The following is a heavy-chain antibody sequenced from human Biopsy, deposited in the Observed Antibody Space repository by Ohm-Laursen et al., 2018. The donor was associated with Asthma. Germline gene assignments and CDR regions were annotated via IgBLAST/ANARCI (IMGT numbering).Heavy chain of an antibody. Sequence: LSLTCRVSGGYTGSSDHHWAWIRQAPGKGLEWIGFVFWSGSTHYSRSLERRVSISIDTATDEFSMKLWSVTPADTAVYFCARVVSYGDIYFGIDVWGPGNTVVVS. D-gene: IGHD4-17*01. J-gene: IGHJ6*02. CDR1: GGYTGSSDHH. V-gene: IGHV4-30-4*01. CDR3: ARVVSYGDIYFGIDV. CDR2: VFWSGST.